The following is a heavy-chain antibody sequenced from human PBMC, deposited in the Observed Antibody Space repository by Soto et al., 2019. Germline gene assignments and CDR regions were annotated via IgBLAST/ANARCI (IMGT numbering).Heavy chain of an antibody. CDR2: IYHSGST. CDR3: ANGRVAGYGDYYFDY. CDR1: GGSIISSNW. J-gene: IGHJ4*02. D-gene: IGHD4-17*01. V-gene: IGHV4-4*02. Sequence: PSETLSLTCAVSGGSIISSNWWSFVRQPPGKGLEWIGEIYHSGSTNYNPSLKSRVTISVDKSKNQFSLKLSSVTAADTAVYYCANGRVAGYGDYYFDYWGQGTLVTVSS.